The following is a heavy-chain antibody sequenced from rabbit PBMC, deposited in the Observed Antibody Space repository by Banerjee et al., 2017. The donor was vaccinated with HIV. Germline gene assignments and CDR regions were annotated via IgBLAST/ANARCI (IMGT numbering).Heavy chain of an antibody. CDR2: IDIGEGAT. D-gene: IGHD1-1*01. V-gene: IGHV1S45*01. CDR1: GFSLSSIYN. CDR3: AMGASIDASSAFYL. Sequence: QEQLEESGGGLIKPEGSLKVTCSVSGFSLSSIYNMCWVRKAPGKGLEWSACIDIGEGATWYATWVNCRFTISHSSSTTVTLQMTNLTGADTATYFCAMGASIDASSAFYLLGPGPLVTFS. J-gene: IGHJ4*01.